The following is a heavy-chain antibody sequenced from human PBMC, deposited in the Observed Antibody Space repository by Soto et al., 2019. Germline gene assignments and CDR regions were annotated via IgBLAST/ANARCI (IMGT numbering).Heavy chain of an antibody. CDR1: GGSISSGDYY. D-gene: IGHD3-22*01. Sequence: QVQPQESGPGLVKPSQTLSLTCTVSGGSISSGDYYWSWIRQPPGKGLEWIGYIYYSGSTYYNPSLKSRVTISVDTSKNQFSLKLSSVTAADTAVYYCARSRRVTYYYDSSGLGAFDIWGQGTMVTVSS. CDR2: IYYSGST. V-gene: IGHV4-30-4*01. CDR3: ARSRRVTYYYDSSGLGAFDI. J-gene: IGHJ3*02.